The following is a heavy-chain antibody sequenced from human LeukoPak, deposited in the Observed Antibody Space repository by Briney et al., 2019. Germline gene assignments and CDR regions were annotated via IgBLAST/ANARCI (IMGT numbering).Heavy chain of an antibody. D-gene: IGHD2-2*01. V-gene: IGHV3-7*01. Sequence: GGSLRLSCAASGFTFSSYWMSWVRQAPGKGLEWVANIKQDGSEKYYVDSVKGRFTISRDNAKNSLYLQMNSLRAEDTAMYYCARLYCSSTSCHFDYWGQGTLVTVSS. J-gene: IGHJ4*02. CDR3: ARLYCSSTSCHFDY. CDR1: GFTFSSYW. CDR2: IKQDGSEK.